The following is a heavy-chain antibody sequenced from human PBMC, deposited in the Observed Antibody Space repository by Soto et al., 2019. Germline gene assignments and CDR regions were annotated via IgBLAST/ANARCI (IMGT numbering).Heavy chain of an antibody. CDR3: ARVPTPTHGDSNKNNFLDP. CDR1: GYTFVDYG. V-gene: IGHV1-18*04. J-gene: IGHJ5*02. CDR2: ISPYNGNT. D-gene: IGHD3-10*01. Sequence: ASVKVSCKASGYTFVDYGFSWVRQAPGQGLEWMGWISPYNGNTHYVETFQGRVTMTTDTSTSTAFMELRTLTSDDTAVYYCARVPTPTHGDSNKNNFLDPWGQGTLVTVSS.